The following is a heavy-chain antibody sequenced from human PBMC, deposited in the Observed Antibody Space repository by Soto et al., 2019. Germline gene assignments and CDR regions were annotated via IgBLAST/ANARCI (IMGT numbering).Heavy chain of an antibody. CDR2: IHYSGST. Sequence: SETLSLTCTVSGGSISSSSYYWGWIRQPPGKGLEWIGNIHYSGSTYYDSSLQSRVTISIDTSKNQFSLKLSSVTAADTAVYYCARMHSSGWWHDGGYYFDYWGQGTLVTVSS. D-gene: IGHD6-19*01. CDR1: GGSISSSSYY. V-gene: IGHV4-39*07. CDR3: ARMHSSGWWHDGGYYFDY. J-gene: IGHJ4*02.